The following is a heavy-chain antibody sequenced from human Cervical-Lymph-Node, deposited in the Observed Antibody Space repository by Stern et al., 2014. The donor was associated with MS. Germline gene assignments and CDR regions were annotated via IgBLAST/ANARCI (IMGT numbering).Heavy chain of an antibody. CDR3: AKDGGWELPGWYFDL. V-gene: IGHV3-30*18. D-gene: IGHD1-26*01. CDR2: ISYDGSNK. CDR1: GFTFSSYG. J-gene: IGHJ2*01. Sequence: VQLLESGGGVVQPGRSLRLSCAASGFTFSSYGMHWVRQAPGKGLEWVAVISYDGSNKYYADSVKGRFTISRDTSKNKLCLQMNSLRAEDTAVYYCAKDGGWELPGWYFDLWGRGTLVTVSS.